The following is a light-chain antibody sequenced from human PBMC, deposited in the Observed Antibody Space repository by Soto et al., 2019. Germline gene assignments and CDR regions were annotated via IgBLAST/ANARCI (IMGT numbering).Light chain of an antibody. J-gene: IGLJ1*01. CDR1: SRDVGGYTY. Sequence: QAALTSPPSAVGSPGPAVPLSCPGTSRDVGGYTYVSWYQQHPGKAPKLMIYEVSKRPSGVPDRFSGSKSGNTASLTVSGLQAEDEADYFCSSYAGSNIYVFGTGTKVTVL. V-gene: IGLV2-8*01. CDR3: SSYAGSNIYV. CDR2: EVS.